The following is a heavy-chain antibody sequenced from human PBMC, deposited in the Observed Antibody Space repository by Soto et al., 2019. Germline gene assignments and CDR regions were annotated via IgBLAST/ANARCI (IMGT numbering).Heavy chain of an antibody. CDR1: GFTVSSNY. CDR2: IYSGGST. CDR3: ARGPTSISTYSSGWYSSFDY. V-gene: IGHV3-66*01. J-gene: IGHJ4*02. D-gene: IGHD6-19*01. Sequence: PGGSLRLSCAASGFTVSSNYMSWVRQAPGKGLEWVSVIYSGGSTYYADSVKGRFTISRDNSKNTLYLQMNSLRAEDTAVYYCARGPTSISTYSSGWYSSFDYWGQGTLVTVSS.